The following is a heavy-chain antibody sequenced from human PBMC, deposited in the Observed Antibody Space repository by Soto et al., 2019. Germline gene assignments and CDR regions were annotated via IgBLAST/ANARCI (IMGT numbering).Heavy chain of an antibody. D-gene: IGHD6-13*01. CDR3: ARDPARSIAAPGNWFDP. J-gene: IGHJ5*02. V-gene: IGHV1-69*01. CDR2: IIPIFGTA. Sequence: QVQLVQSGAEVKKPGSSVKVSCKASGGTFSSYAISWVRQAPGQGLEWMGGIIPIFGTANYAKKFQGRVTITADESTSTAYMELSSLRSEDTAVYYCARDPARSIAAPGNWFDPWGQGTLVTVSS. CDR1: GGTFSSYA.